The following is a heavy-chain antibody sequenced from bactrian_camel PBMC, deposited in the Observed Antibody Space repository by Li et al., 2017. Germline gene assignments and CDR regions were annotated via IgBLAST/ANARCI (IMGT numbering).Heavy chain of an antibody. J-gene: IGHJ4*01. D-gene: IGHD3*01. CDR3: VKDVGSLWVGYEGDF. CDR2: IVKDGSTV. Sequence: QLVESGGGLVQPGGSLRLSCAASGFSFSTAGMGWVRLAPGKGLEWVSSIVKDGSTVFYLDSVKGRFTTSRNNAKNTLYLQLNNVKTEDTAMYYCVKDVGSLWVGYEGDFWGQGTQVTVS. V-gene: IGHV3S40*01. CDR1: GFSFSTAG.